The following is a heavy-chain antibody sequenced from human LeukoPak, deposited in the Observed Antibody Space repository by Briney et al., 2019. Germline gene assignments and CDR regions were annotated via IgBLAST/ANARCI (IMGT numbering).Heavy chain of an antibody. D-gene: IGHD4/OR15-4a*01. CDR2: ISYDGVDK. V-gene: IGHV3-30*04. CDR3: AGELYGAQDY. Sequence: PGGSLRLSCAASGFTFTTRAMHWVRQAPGKGLEWVAVISYDGVDKYYTDSVTGRFTISRDNSKDTLYLQMNSLTFDDTAVYYCAGELYGAQDYWGQGTLVTVSS. CDR1: GFTFTTRA. J-gene: IGHJ4*02.